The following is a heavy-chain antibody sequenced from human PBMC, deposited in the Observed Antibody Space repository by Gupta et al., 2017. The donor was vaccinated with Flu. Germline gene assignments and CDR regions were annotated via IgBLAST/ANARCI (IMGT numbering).Heavy chain of an antibody. CDR2: IWYDGSIQ. V-gene: IGHV3-33*01. Sequence: QVQLVESGGGVVQPGRSLRLSCAASGFTFSSYVLHWVRQAPGKGLEWVAVIWYDGSIQYYADSVKGRFTISRDNSKSTLYLQMNSLRAEDTALYYCARDGRSQTVQEEKYYFDSWGQGTLVTVSS. J-gene: IGHJ4*02. D-gene: IGHD1-26*01. CDR3: ARDGRSQTVQEEKYYFDS. CDR1: GFTFSSYV.